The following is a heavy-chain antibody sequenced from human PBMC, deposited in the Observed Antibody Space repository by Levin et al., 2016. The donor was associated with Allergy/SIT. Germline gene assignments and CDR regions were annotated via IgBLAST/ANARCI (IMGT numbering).Heavy chain of an antibody. CDR3: ARGGGSKAQLDY. D-gene: IGHD6-13*01. Sequence: WIRQPPGKGLEWIGYIYYSGSTNYNPSLKSRVTISVDTSKNQFSLKLSSVTAADTAVYYCARGGGSKAQLDYWGQGTLVTVSS. CDR2: IYYSGST. V-gene: IGHV4-59*01. J-gene: IGHJ4*02.